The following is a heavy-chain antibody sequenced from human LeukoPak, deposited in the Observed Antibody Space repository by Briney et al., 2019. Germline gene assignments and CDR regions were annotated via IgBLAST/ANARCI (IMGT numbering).Heavy chain of an antibody. V-gene: IGHV3-7*01. Sequence: PGGSLRLSCAASGFNFSRYWMTWVRQAPGKGLEWVANIKQDGSEKYYVDSVRGRLTISRDNAKNALYLQMNSLRAEDTAVYYCARVGVAYYYGMDVWGQGTTVTVSS. J-gene: IGHJ6*02. CDR2: IKQDGSEK. D-gene: IGHD3-10*01. CDR3: ARVGVAYYYGMDV. CDR1: GFNFSRYW.